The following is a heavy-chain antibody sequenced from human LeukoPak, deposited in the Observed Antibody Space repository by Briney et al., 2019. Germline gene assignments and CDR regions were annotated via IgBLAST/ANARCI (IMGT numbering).Heavy chain of an antibody. Sequence: SETLSLTCTVSGGSISSYYWSWIRQPPGKGLEWIGYIYYSGSTNYNPSLKSRVTISVDTSKNQFSLKLSSVTAADTAVYYCARVVYYYGSGAWGFSLDNYFDYWGQGTLVTVSS. CDR3: ARVVYYYGSGAWGFSLDNYFDY. CDR1: GGSISSYY. D-gene: IGHD3-10*01. V-gene: IGHV4-59*01. CDR2: IYYSGST. J-gene: IGHJ4*02.